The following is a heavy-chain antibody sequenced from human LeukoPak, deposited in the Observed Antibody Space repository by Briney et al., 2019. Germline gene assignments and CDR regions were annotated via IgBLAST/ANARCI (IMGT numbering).Heavy chain of an antibody. CDR2: IYYSGST. V-gene: IGHV4-59*08. CDR1: GGSISSYY. CDR3: ARIPRPNYYYYYGMDV. J-gene: IGHJ6*02. D-gene: IGHD2-21*01. Sequence: PSETLSLTCTVSGGSISSYYWSWIRQPPGKGLEWIGNIYYSGSTNYNPSLKSRVTISVDTSKNQFSLKLSSVTAADTAVYYCARIPRPNYYYYYGMDVWGQGTTVTVSS.